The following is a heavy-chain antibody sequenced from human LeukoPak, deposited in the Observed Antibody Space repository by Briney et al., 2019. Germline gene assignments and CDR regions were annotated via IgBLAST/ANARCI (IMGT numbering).Heavy chain of an antibody. CDR3: AKSGGLSGSGRLAMDV. D-gene: IGHD3-10*01. J-gene: IGHJ6*02. CDR2: FSVSGGST. CDR1: GINFSNHA. Sequence: PGGFLRLPCAASGINFSNHAKRWVRPGSGQGLEWGSGFSVSGGSTYYADSVKGRFTSSRDNSNNTLYVQMNSLRVEDTAVYYCAKSGGLSGSGRLAMDVWGQGTTVTVSS. V-gene: IGHV3-23*01.